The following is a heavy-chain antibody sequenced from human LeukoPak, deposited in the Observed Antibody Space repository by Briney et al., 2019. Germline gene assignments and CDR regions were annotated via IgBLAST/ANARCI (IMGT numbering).Heavy chain of an antibody. V-gene: IGHV3-15*01. J-gene: IGHJ6*02. CDR3: TTVRALPTGMDV. Sequence: PGGSLRLSCAASGFIVSNNYMNWVRQAPGKGLEWVGRIKSKTDGGTTDYAAPVKGRFTISRDDSKNTLYLQMNSLKTEDTAVYYCTTVRALPTGMDVWGQGTTVTVSS. CDR2: IKSKTDGGTT. CDR1: GFIVSNNY.